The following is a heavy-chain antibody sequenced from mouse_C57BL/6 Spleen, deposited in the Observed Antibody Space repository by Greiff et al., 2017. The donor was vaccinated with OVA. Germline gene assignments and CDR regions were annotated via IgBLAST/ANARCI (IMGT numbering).Heavy chain of an antibody. CDR1: GYTFTSYT. D-gene: IGHD2-4*01. J-gene: IGHJ2*01. CDR2: INPSSGYT. Sequence: VQVVESGAELARPGASVKMSCKASGYTFTSYTMHWVKQRPGQGLEWIGYINPSSGYTKYNQKFKDKATLTADKSSSTAYMQLSSLTSEDSAVYYCARGADYDGYYFDYWGQGTTLTVSS. V-gene: IGHV1-4*01. CDR3: ARGADYDGYYFDY.